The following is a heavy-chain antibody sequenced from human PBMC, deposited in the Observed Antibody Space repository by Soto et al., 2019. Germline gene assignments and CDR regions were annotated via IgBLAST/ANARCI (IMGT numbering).Heavy chain of an antibody. Sequence: LRLSCAASGFTFSSYGMHWVRQAPGKGLEWVAVISYDGSNKYYADSVKGRFTISRDNSKNTLYLQMNSLRAEDTAVYYCAKEGYGGNDGAFDIWGQGTMVTVSS. CDR3: AKEGYGGNDGAFDI. J-gene: IGHJ3*02. CDR1: GFTFSSYG. CDR2: ISYDGSNK. D-gene: IGHD4-17*01. V-gene: IGHV3-30*18.